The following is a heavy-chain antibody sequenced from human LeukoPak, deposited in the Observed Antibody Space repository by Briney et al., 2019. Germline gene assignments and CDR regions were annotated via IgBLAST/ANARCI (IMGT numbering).Heavy chain of an antibody. CDR2: IYSGGST. J-gene: IGHJ6*02. CDR3: ARGPGNYGDYVGYYGMDV. CDR1: GFTVSSNY. Sequence: PGGSLRLSCAASGFTVSSNYMSWVRQAPGKGLEWVSVIYSGGSTYYADSVKGRFTISRDNSKNTLYVQMNSRRAEDTAVYYCARGPGNYGDYVGYYGMDVWGQGTTVTVSS. D-gene: IGHD4-17*01. V-gene: IGHV3-66*02.